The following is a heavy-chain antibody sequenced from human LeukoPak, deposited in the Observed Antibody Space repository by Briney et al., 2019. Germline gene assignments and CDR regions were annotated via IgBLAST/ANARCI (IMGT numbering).Heavy chain of an antibody. V-gene: IGHV4-34*01. CDR3: ARGPPPGPLRYFDWTRDY. J-gene: IGHJ4*02. CDR2: INHSGST. D-gene: IGHD3-9*01. CDR1: GGSFSGYY. Sequence: PSETLSLTCAVYGGSFSGYYWSWIRQPPGKGLEWIGEINHSGSTNYNPSLKSRVTISVDTSKNQFSLKLSSVTAADTAVYYCARGPPPGPLRYFDWTRDYWGQGTLVTVSS.